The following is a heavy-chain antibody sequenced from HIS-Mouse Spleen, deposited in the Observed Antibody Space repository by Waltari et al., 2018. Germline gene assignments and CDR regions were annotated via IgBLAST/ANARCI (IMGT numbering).Heavy chain of an antibody. V-gene: IGHV3-30*03. J-gene: IGHJ3*02. CDR2: ISYDGSNK. D-gene: IGHD1-7*01. CDR3: AIPRNYAAFDI. Sequence: QVQLVESGGGVVQPGRSLRLSCAASGFTFSSYGRHWVRQAPGKGLEWVAVISYDGSNKYYADSVKGRFTISRDNSKNTLYLQMNSLRAEDTAVYYCAIPRNYAAFDIWGQGTMVTVSS. CDR1: GFTFSSYG.